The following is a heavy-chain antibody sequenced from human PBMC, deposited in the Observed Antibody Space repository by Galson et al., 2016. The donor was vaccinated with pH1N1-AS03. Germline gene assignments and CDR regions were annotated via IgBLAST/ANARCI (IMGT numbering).Heavy chain of an antibody. Sequence: PALVKPTQTLTLACSFSGFSLSTTGVGVGWIRQPPGKALEYLGLIYWDDDRRYRPSLNSRLTITKDTSKNQVLLRLTNVDPVDTGTYYCARRRAEMSGNWYFDVWGRGTLVTVSS. CDR3: ARRRAEMSGNWYFDV. J-gene: IGHJ2*01. V-gene: IGHV2-5*02. CDR2: IYWDDDR. D-gene: IGHD3-10*01. CDR1: GFSLSTTGVG.